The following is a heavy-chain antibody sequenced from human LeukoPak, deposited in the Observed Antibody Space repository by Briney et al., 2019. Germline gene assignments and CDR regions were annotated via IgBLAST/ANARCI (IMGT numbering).Heavy chain of an antibody. CDR2: ISDSGGYT. CDR1: GLTFRTYA. J-gene: IGHJ4*02. CDR3: ARDSIVLMVYAIGDFDY. Sequence: GGSLRLSCAASGLTFRTYAMSWVRQAPGKGLEWVSSISDSGGYTFYADSVKGRFTISRDNSKGTLFLQMNSLSADDTAVYYCARDSIVLMVYAIGDFDYWGQGTLVTVSS. V-gene: IGHV3-23*01. D-gene: IGHD2-8*01.